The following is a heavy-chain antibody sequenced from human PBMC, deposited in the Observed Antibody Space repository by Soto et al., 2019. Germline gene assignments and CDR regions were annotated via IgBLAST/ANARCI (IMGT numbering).Heavy chain of an antibody. D-gene: IGHD2-15*01. J-gene: IGHJ6*02. CDR2: INSDGSST. CDR1: GFTFSSYW. CDR3: ARADRQLVRYCSGGSCYSHYYYGMDV. Sequence: GGSLRLSCAASGFTFSSYWMHWVRQAPGKGLVWVSRINSDGSSTSYADSAKGRFTISRDNAKNTLYLQMNSLRAEDTAVYYCARADRQLVRYCSGGSCYSHYYYGMDVWGQGTTVTVSS. V-gene: IGHV3-74*01.